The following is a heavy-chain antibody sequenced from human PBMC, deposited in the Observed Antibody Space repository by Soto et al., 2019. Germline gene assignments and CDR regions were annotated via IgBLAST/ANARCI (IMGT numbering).Heavy chain of an antibody. Sequence: ASVNVSCKVSGYTLTELSMHWVRQAPGKGLEWMGGFDPEDGETIYAQKFQGRVTMTEDTSTDTAYMELSSLRSEDTAVYYCATEAGIAVAGPLYNWFDPWGQGTLVTVSS. J-gene: IGHJ5*02. CDR3: ATEAGIAVAGPLYNWFDP. CDR1: GYTLTELS. D-gene: IGHD6-19*01. CDR2: FDPEDGET. V-gene: IGHV1-24*01.